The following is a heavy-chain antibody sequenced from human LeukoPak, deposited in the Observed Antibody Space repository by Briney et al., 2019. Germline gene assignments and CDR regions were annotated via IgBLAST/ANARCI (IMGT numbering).Heavy chain of an antibody. CDR2: IYSGGST. CDR3: ARIQGRKLLWFGELDY. V-gene: IGHV3-66*01. J-gene: IGHJ4*02. CDR1: GLTFSSYA. D-gene: IGHD3-10*01. Sequence: PGGSLRLSCAVSGLTFSSYAMSWVRQAPGKGLEWVSVIYSGGSTYYADSVKGRFTISRDNSKNTLYLQMNSLRAEDTAVYYCARIQGRKLLWFGELDYWGQGTLVTVSS.